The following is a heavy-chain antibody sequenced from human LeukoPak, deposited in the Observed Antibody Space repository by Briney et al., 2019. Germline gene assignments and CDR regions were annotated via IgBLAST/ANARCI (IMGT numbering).Heavy chain of an antibody. CDR1: GTSFTTNA. CDR3: AREKNQQWVDCLQY. V-gene: IGHV1-3*04. CDR2: INTDNGNT. D-gene: IGHD1-26*01. J-gene: IGHJ4*02. Sequence: GASVKVSCKASGTSFTTNAMHWVRQAPGQRLEWMGWINTDNGNTHYLQKFQGRVTITRDTSASTTYKELSSLTSEDTAVYYCAREKNQQWVDCLQYWGQGTLVTVSS.